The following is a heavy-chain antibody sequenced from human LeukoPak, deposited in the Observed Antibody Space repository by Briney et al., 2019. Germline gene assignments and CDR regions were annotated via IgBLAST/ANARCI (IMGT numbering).Heavy chain of an antibody. CDR3: AKGRLEDYFGSRGY. Sequence: PGGSLRLSCAASGFTFSSYAMSWVRQAPGKGLEWVSGSTGSGGSTYYADSVKGRFTISRDNSKNTLYLQMNSLRAEDTAVYYWAKGRLEDYFGSRGYWGQGTLVTVSS. J-gene: IGHJ4*02. V-gene: IGHV3-23*01. D-gene: IGHD3-3*01. CDR2: STGSGGST. CDR1: GFTFSSYA.